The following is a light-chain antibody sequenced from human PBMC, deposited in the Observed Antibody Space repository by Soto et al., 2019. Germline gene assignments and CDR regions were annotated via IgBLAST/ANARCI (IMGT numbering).Light chain of an antibody. V-gene: IGKV1-39*01. CDR3: QQSSRAPIT. CDR1: QRITSY. Sequence: DVQMTQSPSSLSASVGDRVTITCRASQRITSYVNWYQQKPGKVPKVLIHGTSTLQSGAPSRFSGSGSGTEFTLTISSLQREDFATYYCQQSSRAPITFGQGTRLDIK. J-gene: IGKJ5*01. CDR2: GTS.